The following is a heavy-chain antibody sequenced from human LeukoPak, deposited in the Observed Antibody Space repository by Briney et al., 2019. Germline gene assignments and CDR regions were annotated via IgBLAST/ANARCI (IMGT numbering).Heavy chain of an antibody. V-gene: IGHV3-23*01. CDR2: ISGSGGST. Sequence: GGSLRLSCAASGFTFSSYAMSWVRQAPGKGLEWASAISGSGGSTYYAGSVKGRFTISRDNSKNTLYLQMNSLRAEDTAVYYCAKDRIAARPGPYYFDYWGQGTLVTVSS. CDR1: GFTFSSYA. J-gene: IGHJ4*02. CDR3: AKDRIAARPGPYYFDY. D-gene: IGHD6-6*01.